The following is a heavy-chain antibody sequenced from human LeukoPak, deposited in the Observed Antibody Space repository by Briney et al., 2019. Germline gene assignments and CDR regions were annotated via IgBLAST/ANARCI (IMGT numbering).Heavy chain of an antibody. V-gene: IGHV3-15*07. Sequence: GGSLRLSCATSGFTFSDAWMNWVRQAPGKGLEWVGRIRRNSDGGTIDYAAPVRGRFALSRDDSKNTLYLHMSSLQTEDTAVYYCATDFYDTTWGQGTLVTVSS. CDR1: GFTFSDAW. CDR2: IRRNSDGGTI. J-gene: IGHJ5*02. CDR3: ATDFYDTT. D-gene: IGHD3-22*01.